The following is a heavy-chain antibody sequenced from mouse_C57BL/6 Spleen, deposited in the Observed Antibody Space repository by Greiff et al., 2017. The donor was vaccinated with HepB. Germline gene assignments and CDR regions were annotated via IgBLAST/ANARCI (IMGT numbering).Heavy chain of an antibody. Sequence: VQLKQSGPELVKPGASVKISCKASGYSFTGYYMNWVKQSPEKSLEWIGEINPSTGGTTYNQKFKAKATLTVDKSSSTAYMQLKSLTSEDSAVYYCARNYYGSSYCAMDYWGQGTSVTVSS. CDR1: GYSFTGYY. CDR3: ARNYYGSSYCAMDY. V-gene: IGHV1-42*01. CDR2: INPSTGGT. J-gene: IGHJ4*01. D-gene: IGHD1-1*01.